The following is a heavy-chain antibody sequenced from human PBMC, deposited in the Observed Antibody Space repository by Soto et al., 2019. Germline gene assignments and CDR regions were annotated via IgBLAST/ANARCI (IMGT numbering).Heavy chain of an antibody. Sequence: ASVKVSWKASGYTFTSYYMHWVRQAPGQGLEWMGIINPSGGSTSYAQKFQGRVTMTRDTSTSTVYMELSSLRSEDTAVYYCAIGALYCSGGSCYSGYYYYMDVWGKGTTVTVSS. CDR3: AIGALYCSGGSCYSGYYYYMDV. V-gene: IGHV1-46*03. D-gene: IGHD2-15*01. CDR1: GYTFTSYY. J-gene: IGHJ6*03. CDR2: INPSGGST.